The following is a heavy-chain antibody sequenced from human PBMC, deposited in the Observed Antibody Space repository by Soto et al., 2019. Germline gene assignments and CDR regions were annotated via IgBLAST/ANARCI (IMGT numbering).Heavy chain of an antibody. CDR2: INAGNGNT. CDR3: ARVHYDFWSGYSNYYYYYMDV. D-gene: IGHD3-3*01. Sequence: GASVKVSCKASGYTFTSYAMHWVRQAPGQRLEWMGWINAGNGNTKYSQKFQGRVTITRDTSASTAYMELSSLRSEDTAVYYCARVHYDFWSGYSNYYYYYMDVWGKGTTVTVSS. CDR1: GYTFTSYA. V-gene: IGHV1-3*01. J-gene: IGHJ6*03.